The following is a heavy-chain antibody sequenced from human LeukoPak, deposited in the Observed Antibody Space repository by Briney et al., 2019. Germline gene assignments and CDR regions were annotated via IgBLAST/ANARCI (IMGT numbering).Heavy chain of an antibody. J-gene: IGHJ4*02. V-gene: IGHV4-39*02. CDR1: GGSISSSSYY. Sequence: SETLSLTCTVSGGSISSSSYYWGWIRQPPGKGLEWIGSIYYSGSTYYNPSLKSRVTISVDTSKNQFSLKLSSVTAADTAVYYCAREDFLTDYWGQGTLVTVSS. D-gene: IGHD3-3*01. CDR3: AREDFLTDY. CDR2: IYYSGST.